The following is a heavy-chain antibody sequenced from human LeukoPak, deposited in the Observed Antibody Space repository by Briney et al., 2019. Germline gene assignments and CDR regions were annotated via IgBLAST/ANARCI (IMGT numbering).Heavy chain of an antibody. CDR3: ANPPTVTKTRFDS. CDR1: GFTFKKYD. J-gene: IGHJ5*01. V-gene: IGHV3-23*01. CDR2: IRASGGAT. D-gene: IGHD4-17*01. Sequence: GGSLRLSCAASGFTFKKYDVTWVRQAPGKGLEWVSGIRASGGATYYADSVKGRCNISRDNPENTLYLLMNSLRAEDTAVYYCANPPTVTKTRFDSWGQGTLVTVSS.